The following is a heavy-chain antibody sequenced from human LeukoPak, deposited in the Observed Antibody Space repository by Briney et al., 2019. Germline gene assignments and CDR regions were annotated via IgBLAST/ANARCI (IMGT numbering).Heavy chain of an antibody. CDR1: GYTFTSYA. CDR3: ARGLDYYGSGSYTPGY. J-gene: IGHJ4*02. D-gene: IGHD3-10*01. V-gene: IGHV7-4-1*02. CDR2: INTNTGNP. Sequence: ASVKVSCKASGYTFTSYAMNWVRQAPGQGLEWMGWINTNTGNPTYAQGFTGRFVFSLDTSVSTAYLQISSLKAEDAAVYYCARGLDYYGSGSYTPGYWGQGTLVTVSS.